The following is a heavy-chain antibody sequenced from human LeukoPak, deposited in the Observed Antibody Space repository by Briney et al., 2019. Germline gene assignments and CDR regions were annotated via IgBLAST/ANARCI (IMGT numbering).Heavy chain of an antibody. J-gene: IGHJ3*02. CDR2: ISAYNGNT. Sequence: ASVKVSCKASGYTFTSYGISCVRQAPGQGLEWMGWISAYNGNTNYAQKLQGRVTMTTDTSTSTAYMELRSLRSDDTAVYYCAGEQSSGGHAFDIWGQGTMVTVSS. V-gene: IGHV1-18*01. CDR3: AGEQSSGGHAFDI. CDR1: GYTFTSYG. D-gene: IGHD6-19*01.